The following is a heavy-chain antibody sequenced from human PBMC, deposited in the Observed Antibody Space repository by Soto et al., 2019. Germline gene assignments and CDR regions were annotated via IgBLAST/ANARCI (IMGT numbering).Heavy chain of an antibody. CDR1: GFCISRGKY. CDR2: VYHGGNT. CDR3: ARARWYDAFHG. D-gene: IGHD2-15*01. Sequence: SEILSLKCAVSGFCISRGKYWGGNRKHPGKGLEWIGSVYHGGNTYYNPSLKSRVSISIDLSKNQFSLKLTSVTAADTAAYYCARARWYDAFHGWGEGTVVTVS. J-gene: IGHJ3*01. V-gene: IGHV4-38-2*01.